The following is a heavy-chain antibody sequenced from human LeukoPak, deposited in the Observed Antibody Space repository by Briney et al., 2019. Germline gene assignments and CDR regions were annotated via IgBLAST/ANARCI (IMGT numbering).Heavy chain of an antibody. D-gene: IGHD3-10*02. CDR2: ISSSGSTI. Sequence: GGSLRLSCAASGFTFSSYEMNWVRQAPGKGLEWVSYISSSGSTIYYADSVNGRFTISRDNAKNSLYLQMNSLRAEDTAVYYCAELGITMIGGVWGKGTTVTVSS. J-gene: IGHJ6*04. CDR1: GFTFSSYE. V-gene: IGHV3-48*03. CDR3: AELGITMIGGV.